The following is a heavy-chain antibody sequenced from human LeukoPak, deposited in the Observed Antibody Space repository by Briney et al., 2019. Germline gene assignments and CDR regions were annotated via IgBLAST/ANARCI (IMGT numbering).Heavy chain of an antibody. CDR3: ARAAYYYGSGSYHFDY. CDR2: IILIFGTA. Sequence: ASVKVSCKASGGTFSSYAISWVRQAPGQGLEWMGGIILIFGTANYAQKFQGRVTITADESTSTAYMELSSLRSEDTAVYYCARAAYYYGSGSYHFDYWGQGTLVTVSS. D-gene: IGHD3-10*01. V-gene: IGHV1-69*13. J-gene: IGHJ4*02. CDR1: GGTFSSYA.